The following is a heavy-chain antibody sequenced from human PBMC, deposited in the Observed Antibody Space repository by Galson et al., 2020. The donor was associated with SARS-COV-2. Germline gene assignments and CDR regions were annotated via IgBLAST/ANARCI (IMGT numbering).Heavy chain of an antibody. J-gene: IGHJ5*02. CDR3: ARAVRGVVMKVFDWVDP. CDR1: GGSISSGGYY. D-gene: IGHD3-10*01. CDR2: IYYSGST. Sequence: SETLSLTCTVSGGSISSGGYYWSWIRQPPGKGLEWIGYIYYSGSTYYNPSLKSRVTISVDTSKNQFSLKLSSVSAADTAVYYCARAVRGVVMKVFDWVDPWGQGTLVTVSS. V-gene: IGHV4-31*03.